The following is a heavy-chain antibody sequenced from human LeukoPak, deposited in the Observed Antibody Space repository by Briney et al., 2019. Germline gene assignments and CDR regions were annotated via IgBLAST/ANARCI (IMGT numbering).Heavy chain of an antibody. D-gene: IGHD3-16*01. V-gene: IGHV1-69*01. Sequence: SVKVSFKASGGTFSSYAISWVRQAPGQGLEWMGGIIPIFGTANYEQKFQGRVTITADESTSTAYMELSSLRSEDTAVYYCAIVLGEWLENWFDPWGQGTLVTVSS. CDR3: AIVLGEWLENWFDP. CDR1: GGTFSSYA. J-gene: IGHJ5*02. CDR2: IIPIFGTA.